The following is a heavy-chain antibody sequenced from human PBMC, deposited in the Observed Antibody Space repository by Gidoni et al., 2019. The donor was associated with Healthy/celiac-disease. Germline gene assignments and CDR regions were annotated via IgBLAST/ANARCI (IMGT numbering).Heavy chain of an antibody. CDR2: IYYSGST. D-gene: IGHD3-22*01. Sequence: IGYIYYSGSTNYNPSLKSRVTISVDTSKNQFSLKLSSVTAADTAVYYCASLDPNDYYDSSGTVFDIWGQGTMVTVSS. V-gene: IGHV4-59*08. J-gene: IGHJ3*02. CDR3: ASLDPNDYYDSSGTVFDI.